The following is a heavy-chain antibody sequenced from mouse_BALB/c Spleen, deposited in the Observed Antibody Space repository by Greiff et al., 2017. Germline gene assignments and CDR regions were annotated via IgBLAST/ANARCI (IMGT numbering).Heavy chain of an antibody. V-gene: IGHV1S81*02. CDR3: ARRTMITIHDD. Sequence: VQLQQPGAELVKPGASVKLSCKASGYTFTSYWMHWVKQRPGQGLEWIGEINPSNGRTNYNEKFKSKATLTVDKSSSTAYMQLSSLTSEDSAVYYWARRTMITIHDDGGQGTTLTVSS. J-gene: IGHJ2*01. D-gene: IGHD2-4*01. CDR1: GYTFTSYW. CDR2: INPSNGRT.